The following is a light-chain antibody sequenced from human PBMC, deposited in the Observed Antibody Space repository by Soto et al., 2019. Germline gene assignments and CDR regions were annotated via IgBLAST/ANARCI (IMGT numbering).Light chain of an antibody. Sequence: EKALTQSPVTLSLSPGERATLSCRASQSVSSNLAWYQQRPGQAPRLLIYGASTRASGVPDRFSGSGSGTEFILTISSLQSEDFAIYYCQPYNNWPLTFGGGTKV. J-gene: IGKJ4*01. CDR2: GAS. V-gene: IGKV3-15*01. CDR1: QSVSSN. CDR3: QPYNNWPLT.